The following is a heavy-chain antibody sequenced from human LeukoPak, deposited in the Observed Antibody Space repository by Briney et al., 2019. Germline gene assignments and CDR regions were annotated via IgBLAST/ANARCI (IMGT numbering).Heavy chain of an antibody. CDR2: ISADGGST. Sequence: GGSLRLSCAASGFTFDDYAMHWVRHAPGTGLEWVSRISADGGSTYYADSVKGRFTISRDNSKNSLYLQMNSLRTEDTALYYCAKDFLAGDLNYYYYMDVWGKGTTVTVSS. V-gene: IGHV3-43*02. J-gene: IGHJ6*03. CDR3: AKDFLAGDLNYYYYMDV. CDR1: GFTFDDYA. D-gene: IGHD3-9*01.